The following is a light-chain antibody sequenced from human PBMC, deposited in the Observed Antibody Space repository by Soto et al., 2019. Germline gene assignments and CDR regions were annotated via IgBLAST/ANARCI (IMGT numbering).Light chain of an antibody. V-gene: IGKV3D-20*01. J-gene: IGKJ1*01. CDR3: QQYDSSPRT. CDR1: QSVSSY. CDR2: DAS. Sequence: DTLLTLSPSTMSLVIGERAPLSCGASQSVSSYLAWYQQKPGQAPRLPIYDASNRATGIPARFSGSGSGTDFTLTISRLEPEDFAVYYCQQYDSSPRTFGQGTKVDIK.